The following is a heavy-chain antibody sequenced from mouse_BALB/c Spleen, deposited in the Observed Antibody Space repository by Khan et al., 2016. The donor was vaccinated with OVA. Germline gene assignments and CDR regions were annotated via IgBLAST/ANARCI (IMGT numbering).Heavy chain of an antibody. CDR1: GFTFSSVG. V-gene: IGHV5-17*02. J-gene: IGHJ2*01. CDR3: ARDVKYYFDY. Sequence: EVELVESGGGLVQPGGSRKLSCAASGFTFSSVGMHWVRQAPEKGLEWVAYISSGSSTIYYADTVKGRFTISRANPKNTLFLQMTSLKSEDTAMYYCARDVKYYFDYWGQGTTLTVSS. CDR2: ISSGSSTI.